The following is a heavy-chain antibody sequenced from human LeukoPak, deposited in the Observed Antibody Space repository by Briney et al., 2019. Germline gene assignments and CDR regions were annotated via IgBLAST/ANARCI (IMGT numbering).Heavy chain of an antibody. Sequence: ASAKVSCKASGGTFSSYTISWVRQAPGQGLEWMGRIIPILGIGNYAQRFHGKVTITADKSTSTANMELSSLRSEDTAVYYCAIRYCSSTSCETVVHYWGQGTLVTVSS. J-gene: IGHJ4*02. D-gene: IGHD2-2*01. CDR3: AIRYCSSTSCETVVHY. V-gene: IGHV1-69*02. CDR1: GGTFSSYT. CDR2: IIPILGIG.